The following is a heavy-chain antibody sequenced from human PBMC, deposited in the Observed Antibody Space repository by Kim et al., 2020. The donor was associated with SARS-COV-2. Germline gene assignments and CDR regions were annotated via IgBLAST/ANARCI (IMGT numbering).Heavy chain of an antibody. CDR3: AKDILPTYTTTLAFDI. D-gene: IGHD1-1*01. V-gene: IGHV3-9*01. J-gene: IGHJ3*02. Sequence: SVKGRFTISRDNAKNSLYLQMYSLRAEDTALYYCAKDILPTYTTTLAFDIWGQGTMVTVSS.